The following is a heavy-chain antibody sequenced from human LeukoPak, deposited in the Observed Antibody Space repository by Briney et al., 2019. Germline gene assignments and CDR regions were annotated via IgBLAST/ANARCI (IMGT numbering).Heavy chain of an antibody. CDR1: GGSFSGYY. J-gene: IGHJ4*02. V-gene: IGHV4-34*01. D-gene: IGHD6-19*01. Sequence: NPSETLSLTCAVYGGSFSGYYWSWIRQPPGKGLEWIGEINHSGSTNYNPSLKSRVTISVDTSKNQFSLKLSSVTAADTAVYYCARRLDVVAVAGLYYFDYWGQGTLVTVSS. CDR2: INHSGST. CDR3: ARRLDVVAVAGLYYFDY.